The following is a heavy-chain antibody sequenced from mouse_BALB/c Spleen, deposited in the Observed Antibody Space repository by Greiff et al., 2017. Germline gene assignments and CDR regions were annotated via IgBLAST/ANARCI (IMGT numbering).Heavy chain of an antibody. V-gene: IGHV2-6-7*01. D-gene: IGHD2-3*01. J-gene: IGHJ1*01. Sequence: VMLVESGPGLVAPSQSLSITCTVSGFSLTGYGVNWVRQPPGKGLEWLGMIWGDGSTDYNSALKSRLSISKDNSKSQVFLKMNSLQTDDTARYYCARGDDGYYWYFDVWGAGTTVTVSS. CDR1: GFSLTGYG. CDR3: ARGDDGYYWYFDV. CDR2: IWGDGST.